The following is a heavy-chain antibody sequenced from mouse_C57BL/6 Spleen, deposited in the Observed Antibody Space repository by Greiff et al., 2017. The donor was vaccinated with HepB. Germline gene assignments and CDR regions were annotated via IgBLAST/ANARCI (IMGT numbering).Heavy chain of an antibody. CDR1: GYTFTTYP. Sequence: VMLVESGAELVKPGASVKMSCKASGYTFTTYPIEWMKQNHGKSLEWIGNFHPYNDDTKYNEKFKGKATLTVEKSSSTVYLELSRLPSDDSAVYYCAIITTDFYAMDYWGQGPSVTVSS. CDR2: FHPYNDDT. J-gene: IGHJ4*01. CDR3: AIITTDFYAMDY. V-gene: IGHV1-47*01. D-gene: IGHD1-1*01.